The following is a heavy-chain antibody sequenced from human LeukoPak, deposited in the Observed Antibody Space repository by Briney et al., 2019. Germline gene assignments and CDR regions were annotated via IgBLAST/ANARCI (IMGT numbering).Heavy chain of an antibody. CDR2: IYYSGST. J-gene: IGHJ4*02. V-gene: IGHV4-59*01. Sequence: ASETLSLTCTVSGGSISSYYWSWIRQPPGKGLEWIGYIYYSGSTNYNPSLKSRVTISVDTSRNQFSLKLSSVTAADTAVYYCAEEGSTVTTPGYYDFDYWGQGTLVTVSS. CDR3: AEEGSTVTTPGYYDFDY. CDR1: GGSISSYY. D-gene: IGHD4-11*01.